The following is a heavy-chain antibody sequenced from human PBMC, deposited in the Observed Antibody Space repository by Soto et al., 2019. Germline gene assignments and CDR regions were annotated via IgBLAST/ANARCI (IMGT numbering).Heavy chain of an antibody. CDR1: GFTFSSYG. CDR2: ISYDGSNK. V-gene: IGHV3-30*18. J-gene: IGHJ6*02. D-gene: IGHD3-22*01. CDR3: AKGRLRNYYGMDV. Sequence: ESGGGVVQPGRSLRLSCAASGFTFSSYGMHWVRQAPGKGLEWVAVISYDGSNKYYADSVKGRFTISRDNSKNTLYLQMNRLRAEDTAVYYCAKGRLRNYYGMDVWGQGTTVTVSS.